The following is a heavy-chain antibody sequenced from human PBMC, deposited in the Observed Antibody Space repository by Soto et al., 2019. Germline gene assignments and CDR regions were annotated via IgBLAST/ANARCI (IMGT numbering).Heavy chain of an antibody. V-gene: IGHV4-39*07. CDR3: ARGRTTVTTDFDY. CDR1: GGSTSTSSLY. CDR2: IYYSGSA. Sequence: SETLSLTCTVSGGSTSTSSLYWGWLRQPPGKGLEWIGSIYYSGSAYYNPSLQSRVTISVDTSKNQFSLKLSSVTAADTAVYYCARGRTTVTTDFDYWGQGTLVTVSS. D-gene: IGHD4-17*01. J-gene: IGHJ4*02.